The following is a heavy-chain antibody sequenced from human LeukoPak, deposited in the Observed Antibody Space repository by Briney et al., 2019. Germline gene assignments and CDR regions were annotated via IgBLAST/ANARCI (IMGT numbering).Heavy chain of an antibody. CDR2: IIPIFGTA. Sequence: ASVKVSCKASGGTFSSYAISWVRQAPGQGLEWMGGIIPIFGTANYAQKFQGRVTITADESTSTAYMELRSLRSDDTAVYYCARDSGPHPVPAAISVWGQGTTVTVSS. J-gene: IGHJ6*02. CDR3: ARDSGPHPVPAAISV. CDR1: GGTFSSYA. V-gene: IGHV1-69*13. D-gene: IGHD2-2*01.